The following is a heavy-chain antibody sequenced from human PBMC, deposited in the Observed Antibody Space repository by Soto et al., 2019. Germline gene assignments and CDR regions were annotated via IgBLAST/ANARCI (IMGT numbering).Heavy chain of an antibody. CDR3: AHRHYDFWSGYYKDYCYGMDV. D-gene: IGHD3-3*01. V-gene: IGHV2-5*01. CDR1: GFSLSTSVVG. CDR2: IYWYDDK. J-gene: IGHJ6*02. Sequence: QITLKESGPTLVKPTQTLTLTCTFSGFSLSTSVVGVGWIRQPPGKALEWLALIYWYDDKRYSPSLKRRLTITKDTSKNQVVLTMTNMDPVDTATYYCAHRHYDFWSGYYKDYCYGMDVWGQGTTVTVSS.